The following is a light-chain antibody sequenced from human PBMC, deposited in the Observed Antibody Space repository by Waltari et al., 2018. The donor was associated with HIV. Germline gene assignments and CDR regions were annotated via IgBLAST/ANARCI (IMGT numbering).Light chain of an antibody. CDR2: DVS. CDR1: DIAIGNYNF. V-gene: IGLV2-23*02. J-gene: IGLJ3*02. CDR3: LTYVSKTSTWQ. Sequence: QSALTPRASVSGSPGQSVTITCTAPDIAIGNYNFVSWFQQHPGKAPKLLIYDVSKRPSGGSSRFSGSKSGYFASLTISGLLTEDESSYYCLTYVSKTSTWQFGGGAYLTV.